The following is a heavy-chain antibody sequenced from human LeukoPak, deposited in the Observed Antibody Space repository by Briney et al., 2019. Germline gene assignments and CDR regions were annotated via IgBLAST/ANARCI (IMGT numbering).Heavy chain of an antibody. CDR3: AKVSDWGRPSYIDY. D-gene: IGHD7-27*01. Sequence: GGSLRLSCAASGFTFSSYAMGWVRQAPGQGLEWVSTISDSHSIYYADSVKGRFTISRDNSKNTLYLQMNSLGAEDTAVYYCAKVSDWGRPSYIDYWGQGTLVTVSS. J-gene: IGHJ4*02. V-gene: IGHV3-23*01. CDR2: ISDSHSI. CDR1: GFTFSSYA.